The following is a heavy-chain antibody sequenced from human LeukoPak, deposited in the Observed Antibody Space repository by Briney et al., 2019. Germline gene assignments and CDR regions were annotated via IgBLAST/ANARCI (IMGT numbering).Heavy chain of an antibody. CDR3: AKDPAIVVVPDNWFDP. CDR1: GFTFSSYA. CDR2: ISGSGGST. Sequence: GGSLRLSCAASGFTFSSYAMSSGRQAPGKGLEWVSAISGSGGSTYYADSVKGRFTISRDNYKNTLYLQMNSMRAEETAVYYCAKDPAIVVVPDNWFDPRGQGTLVTVSS. J-gene: IGHJ5*02. D-gene: IGHD2-2*01. V-gene: IGHV3-23*01.